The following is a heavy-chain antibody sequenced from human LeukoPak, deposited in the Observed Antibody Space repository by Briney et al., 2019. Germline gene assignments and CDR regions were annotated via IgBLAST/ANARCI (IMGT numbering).Heavy chain of an antibody. CDR2: INHSGST. CDR3: ARGPRIAAAGTGRYFDL. CDR1: GGSFSGYY. V-gene: IGHV4-34*01. Sequence: NPSETLSLTCAVYGGSFSGYYWSWIRQPPGKGLEWIGEINHSGSTNYNPSLKSRVTISVDTSKNQFSLKLSSVTTADYSVYYCARGPRIAAAGTGRYFDLWGRGTLVTVSS. J-gene: IGHJ2*01. D-gene: IGHD6-13*01.